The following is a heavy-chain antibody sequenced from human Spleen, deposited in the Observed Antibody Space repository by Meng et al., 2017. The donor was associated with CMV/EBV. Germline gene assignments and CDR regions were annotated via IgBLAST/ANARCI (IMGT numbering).Heavy chain of an antibody. CDR2: IYYSGST. V-gene: IGHV4-38-2*02. J-gene: IGHJ6*02. Sequence: SETLSLTCSVSGHSISSDYYWGWIRQPPGKGLEWIGSIYYSGSTYYNPSLKSRVTISVDTSKNQFSLKLSSVTAADTAVYYCARDHPNRGPSYGMDVWGQGTTVTVSS. D-gene: IGHD3-10*01. CDR1: GHSISSDYY. CDR3: ARDHPNRGPSYGMDV.